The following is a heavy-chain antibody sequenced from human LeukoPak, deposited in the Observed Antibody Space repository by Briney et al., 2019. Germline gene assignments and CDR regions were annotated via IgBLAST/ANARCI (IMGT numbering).Heavy chain of an antibody. CDR3: AMTSSSGWYLVY. CDR1: GFTVSSNF. CDR2: IYSGGST. V-gene: IGHV3-66*01. D-gene: IGHD6-19*01. Sequence: GGSLRLSCAASGFTVSSNFMSWVRQPPGKGLEWVSLIYSGGSTHYADSVKGRFTISRDNSKNTLYLQMNSLRAEDTAVYYCAMTSSSGWYLVYWGQGTLVIVSS. J-gene: IGHJ4*02.